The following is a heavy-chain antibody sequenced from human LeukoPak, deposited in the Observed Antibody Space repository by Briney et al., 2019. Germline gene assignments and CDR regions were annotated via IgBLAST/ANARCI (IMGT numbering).Heavy chain of an antibody. D-gene: IGHD6-19*01. Sequence: GGPLRLSCAASGFTFSSYGMHWVRQAPGKGLEWVAVIWYDGSNKYYADSVKGRFTISRDNSKNTLYLQMNSLRAEDTAVYYCAKGPYSSGWYNWFDPWGQGTLVTVSS. CDR1: GFTFSSYG. CDR2: IWYDGSNK. J-gene: IGHJ5*02. CDR3: AKGPYSSGWYNWFDP. V-gene: IGHV3-33*06.